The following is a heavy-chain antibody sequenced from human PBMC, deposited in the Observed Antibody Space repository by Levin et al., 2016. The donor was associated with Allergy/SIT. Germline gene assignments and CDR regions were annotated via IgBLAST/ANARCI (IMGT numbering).Heavy chain of an antibody. Sequence: GESLKISCAASGFTFSSYWMHWVRQAPGKGLVWVSRINSDGSTTSYADSVKGRFTISRDNAKNTLYLQMNSLRAEDTAVYYCARKGDGFDYWGQGTLVTVSS. CDR2: INSDGSTT. CDR1: GFTFSSYW. D-gene: IGHD2-21*01. V-gene: IGHV3-74*01. CDR3: ARKGDGFDY. J-gene: IGHJ4*02.